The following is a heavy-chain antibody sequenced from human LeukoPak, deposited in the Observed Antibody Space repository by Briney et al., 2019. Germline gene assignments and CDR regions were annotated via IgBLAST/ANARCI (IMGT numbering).Heavy chain of an antibody. CDR2: IKQDGSEK. D-gene: IGHD3-22*01. CDR3: ARVYYYDSSGYPSGAFDI. CDR1: GFTFSSYW. Sequence: GGSLRLSCAASGFTFSSYWMSWVRQAPGKGLEWVANIKQDGSEKYYVDSVKGRFTISRDNAKNSLYLQMNSLRAEDTAVYYCARVYYYDSSGYPSGAFDIWGQGTMVTVSS. V-gene: IGHV3-7*01. J-gene: IGHJ3*02.